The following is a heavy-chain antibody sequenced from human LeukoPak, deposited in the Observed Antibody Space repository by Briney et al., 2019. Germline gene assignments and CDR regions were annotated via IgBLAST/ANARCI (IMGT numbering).Heavy chain of an antibody. J-gene: IGHJ4*02. CDR1: GFTFSSYS. V-gene: IGHV3-23*01. D-gene: IGHD3-9*01. CDR3: AKVTLRYFDWLGIFDY. Sequence: GGSLRLSCAASGFTFSSYSMNWVRQAPGKGLEWVSAISGSGGSTYYADSVKGRFTISRDNSKNTLYLQMNSLRAEDTAVYYCAKVTLRYFDWLGIFDYWGQGTLVTVSS. CDR2: ISGSGGST.